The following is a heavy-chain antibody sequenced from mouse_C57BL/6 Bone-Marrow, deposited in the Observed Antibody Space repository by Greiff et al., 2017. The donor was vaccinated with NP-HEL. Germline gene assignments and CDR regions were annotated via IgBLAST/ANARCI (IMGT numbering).Heavy chain of an antibody. CDR3: ARDGYSPFDY. Sequence: QVQLQQSGAELVRPGTSVKVSCKASGYAFTNYLIEWVKQRPGQGLEWIGVINPGSGGTNYNEKFKGKATLTADKSSSTAYMQLSSLTSEDSAVCFWARDGYSPFDYWGQGTTLTVSS. CDR1: GYAFTNYL. CDR2: INPGSGGT. V-gene: IGHV1-54*01. J-gene: IGHJ2*01. D-gene: IGHD2-3*01.